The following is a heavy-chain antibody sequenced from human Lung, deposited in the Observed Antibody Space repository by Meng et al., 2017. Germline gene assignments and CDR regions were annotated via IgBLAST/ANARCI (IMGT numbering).Heavy chain of an antibody. CDR3: ARGVGSLDF. V-gene: IGHV4-4*07. CDR2: VYSSGSA. D-gene: IGHD5/OR15-5a*01. CDR1: GGSISGYF. J-gene: IGHJ4*02. Sequence: VTVQESGPGLVTPSEPLSLPCDVSGGSISGYFWTWIRQPAGKGLDWIGRVYSSGSANYNPSLKSRVTMSVDRSKNQFSLQLTSVTAADTAVYYCARGVGSLDFWGQGALVTVSS.